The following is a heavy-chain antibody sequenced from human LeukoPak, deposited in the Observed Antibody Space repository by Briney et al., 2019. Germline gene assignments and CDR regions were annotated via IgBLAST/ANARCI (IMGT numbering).Heavy chain of an antibody. CDR3: ARGRIWYDSSGDGYYFDY. CDR2: IKQDGSEK. D-gene: IGHD3-22*01. J-gene: IGHJ4*02. V-gene: IGHV3-7*01. Sequence: PGGSLRLSCAASGFTFSSYWMSWVRQAPGKGLEWVANIKQDGSEKYYVDSVKGRFTISRDNAKNSLYLQMNSLRAEDTAVYYCARGRIWYDSSGDGYYFDYWGQGTLVTVSS. CDR1: GFTFSSYW.